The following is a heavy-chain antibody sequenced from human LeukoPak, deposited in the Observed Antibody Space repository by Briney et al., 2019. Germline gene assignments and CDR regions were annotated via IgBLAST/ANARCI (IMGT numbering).Heavy chain of an antibody. CDR3: VRGSRDCAAASCYNY. CDR2: MNPYSGKT. J-gene: IGHJ4*02. V-gene: IGHV1-8*02. CDR1: GYTFTSFD. D-gene: IGHD2-2*02. Sequence: ASVKVSCKASGYTFTSFDINWVRQAAGQGLEWIGWMNPYSGKTGYAQKFQGRVTLTSSTSTGTAYMELNTLRSEDTAVYFCVRGSRDCAAASCYNYWGQGTLVTVPS.